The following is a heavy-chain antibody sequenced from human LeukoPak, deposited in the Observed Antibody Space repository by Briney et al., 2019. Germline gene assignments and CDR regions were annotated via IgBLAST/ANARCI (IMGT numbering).Heavy chain of an antibody. CDR3: ARGSYEYYYYGMDV. V-gene: IGHV3-66*01. CDR2: IYSGGST. CDR1: GFTVSSNY. J-gene: IGHJ6*01. Sequence: PGGSLRLSCAASGFTVSSNYMSWVRQAPGKGLEWVSVIYSGGSTYYADSVKARFTISRDNSKKTLYLQMNSLRAEETAVYYCARGSYEYYYYGMDVWGQGTTVTVSS. D-gene: IGHD3-3*01.